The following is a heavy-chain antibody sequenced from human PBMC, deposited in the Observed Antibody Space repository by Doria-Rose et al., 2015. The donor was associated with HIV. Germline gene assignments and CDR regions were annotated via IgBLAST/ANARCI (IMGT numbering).Heavy chain of an antibody. CDR3: ARIKSSRWYHKYYFDF. CDR1: GVSLSSPGMG. V-gene: IGHV2-26*01. CDR2: TFSDDER. Sequence: QITLKECGPVLVKPTETLTLTCTVSGVSLSSPGMGVSWIRQPPGKALEWLAYTFSDDERSYKTTLNSRLTISRGTSKSQVVLTMTDMDPVDTATYYCARIKSSRWYHKYYFDFWGQGTLVIVSA. J-gene: IGHJ4*02. D-gene: IGHD6-13*01.